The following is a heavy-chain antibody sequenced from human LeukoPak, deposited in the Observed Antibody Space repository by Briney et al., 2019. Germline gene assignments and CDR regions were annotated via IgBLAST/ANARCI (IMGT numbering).Heavy chain of an antibody. J-gene: IGHJ4*02. CDR2: ISYDGSNK. CDR1: GFTFSSYG. D-gene: IGHD3-10*01. Sequence: GGSLRLSCAASGFTFSSYGMHWVRQAPGKGLEWVAVISYDGSNKYYADSVKGRFTISRDNSKNTLYLQMNSLRAEDTAVYYCARDRVLLWFGESYYFDYWGQGTLVTVSS. V-gene: IGHV3-30*03. CDR3: ARDRVLLWFGESYYFDY.